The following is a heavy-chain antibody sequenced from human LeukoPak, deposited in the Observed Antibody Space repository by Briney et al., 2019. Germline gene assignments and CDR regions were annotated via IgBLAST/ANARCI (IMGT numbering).Heavy chain of an antibody. CDR2: IKSKTDGGTT. Sequence: GGSLRLSCAASGLTFSNAWMSWVRQAPGKGLEWVGRIKSKTDGGTTDYGAPVKGRFIISRDDSKNTLYLQMNSLRAEDTAVYYCARSPGAVDGWFDPWGQGTLVTVSS. J-gene: IGHJ5*02. D-gene: IGHD6-19*01. CDR1: GLTFSNAW. CDR3: ARSPGAVDGWFDP. V-gene: IGHV3-15*01.